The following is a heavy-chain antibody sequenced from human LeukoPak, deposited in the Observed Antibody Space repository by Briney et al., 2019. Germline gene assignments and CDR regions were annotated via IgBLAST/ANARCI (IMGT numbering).Heavy chain of an antibody. V-gene: IGHV4-59*01. J-gene: IGHJ4*02. Sequence: SETLSLTCTVSGGSISSYYWSWIRQPPGKGLEWIGYIYYSGSTNYNPSLKSRVTISVDTSKNQFSLKLSSVTAADTAVYYCARGLGLGSEREVGSLGYWGQGTLVTVSS. CDR3: ARGLGLGSEREVGSLGY. CDR2: IYYSGST. CDR1: GGSISSYY. D-gene: IGHD1-26*01.